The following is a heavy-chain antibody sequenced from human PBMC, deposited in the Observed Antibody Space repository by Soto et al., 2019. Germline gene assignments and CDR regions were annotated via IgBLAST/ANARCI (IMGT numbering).Heavy chain of an antibody. Sequence: EVQLVESGGGLVQPGGSLRLSCAASGFTFSSYSMNWVRQAPGKGLEWVSYINSSSSTIYYADSVKGRCTNSRDNPKNSLYLQMNRLRDEDTGVYYCAREGGLLNWFDPWGHGTLVTVSS. CDR2: INSSSSTI. CDR1: GFTFSSYS. V-gene: IGHV3-48*02. CDR3: AREGGLLNWFDP. J-gene: IGHJ5*02.